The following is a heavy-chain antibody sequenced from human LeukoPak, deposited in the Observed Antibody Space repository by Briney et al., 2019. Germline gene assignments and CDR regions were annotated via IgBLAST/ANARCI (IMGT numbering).Heavy chain of an antibody. CDR1: GGSISSSSYY. D-gene: IGHD3-9*01. CDR2: IYYSGST. CDR3: ARGTGYFLAGEDY. J-gene: IGHJ4*02. V-gene: IGHV4-39*01. Sequence: SETLSLTCTVSGGSISSSSYYWGWIRQPPGKGLEWIGSIYYSGSTYYNPSLKSRVTISVDTSKNQFSLKLSSVTAADTAVYYCARGTGYFLAGEDYWGQGTLVTVSS.